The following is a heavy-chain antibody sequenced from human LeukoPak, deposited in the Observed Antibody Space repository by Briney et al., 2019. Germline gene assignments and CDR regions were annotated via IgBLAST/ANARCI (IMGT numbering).Heavy chain of an antibody. D-gene: IGHD4-23*01. CDR3: ARVRYGGNRSWGY. CDR1: GFTFSSYW. Sequence: GGSLRLSCAASGFTFSSYWMSWVRQAPGKGLEWVANIKQDGSEKYYVDSMKGRFTISRDNAKNSLYLQMNSLRAEDTAVYYCARVRYGGNRSWGYWGQGTLVTVSS. J-gene: IGHJ4*02. CDR2: IKQDGSEK. V-gene: IGHV3-7*01.